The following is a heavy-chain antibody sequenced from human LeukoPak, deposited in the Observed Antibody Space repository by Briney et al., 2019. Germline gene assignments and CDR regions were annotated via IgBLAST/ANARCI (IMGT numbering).Heavy chain of an antibody. D-gene: IGHD3-10*01. CDR1: GGSFSGYY. CDR3: ARRRYGSGYYYYYYGMDV. V-gene: IGHV4-34*01. Sequence: SETLSLTCAVYGGSFSGYYWSWIRQPPGKGLEWIGEINHSGSTNYNPSLKSRVNISVDTSKNQFSLKLSSVTAADTAVYYCARRRYGSGYYYYYYGMDVWGKGTTVTVSS. CDR2: INHSGST. J-gene: IGHJ6*04.